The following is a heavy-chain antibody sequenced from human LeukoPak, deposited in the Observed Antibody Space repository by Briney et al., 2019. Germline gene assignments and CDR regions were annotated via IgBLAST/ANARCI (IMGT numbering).Heavy chain of an antibody. J-gene: IGHJ4*02. CDR1: GGSISSYY. Sequence: SSETLSLTCTVSGGSISSYYWSWIRQPPGKGLEWIGYIYYSGSTNYNPSLKSRVTISVDTSKTQFSLKLSSVTAADTAVYYCARSSGGYSYGTGTFDYWGQGTLVTVSS. CDR3: ARSSGGYSYGTGTFDY. CDR2: IYYSGST. V-gene: IGHV4-59*01. D-gene: IGHD5-18*01.